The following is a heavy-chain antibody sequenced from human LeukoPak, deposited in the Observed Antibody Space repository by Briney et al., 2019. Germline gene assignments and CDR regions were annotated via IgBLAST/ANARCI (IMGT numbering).Heavy chain of an antibody. D-gene: IGHD3-3*01. CDR2: INPSGGST. J-gene: IGHJ6*02. V-gene: IGHV1-46*01. CDR1: GYTFSNNG. CDR3: ARDGNTSGFWSGYYTDYYYGMDV. Sequence: ASVKVSCKASGYTFSNNGISWVRQAPGQGLEWMGIINPSGGSTSYAQKFQGRVTMTRDTSTSTVYMELSSLRSEDTAVYYCARDGNTSGFWSGYYTDYYYGMDVWGQGTTVTVSS.